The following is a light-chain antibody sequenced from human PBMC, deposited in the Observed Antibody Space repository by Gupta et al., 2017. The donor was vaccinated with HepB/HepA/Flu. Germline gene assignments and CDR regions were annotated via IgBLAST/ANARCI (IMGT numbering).Light chain of an antibody. J-gene: IGKJ2*01. Sequence: DIVMTQSPDSLAVSLGERATINCKSRQSVLYSSNNKNYLAWYQQKPGQPPKLLIYWASTRESGVPDRFSGSGSGTDFTLTISSLQAEDVAVYYCQQYYSTPYTVGQGTKLEIK. V-gene: IGKV4-1*01. CDR3: QQYYSTPYT. CDR1: QSVLYSSNNKNY. CDR2: WAS.